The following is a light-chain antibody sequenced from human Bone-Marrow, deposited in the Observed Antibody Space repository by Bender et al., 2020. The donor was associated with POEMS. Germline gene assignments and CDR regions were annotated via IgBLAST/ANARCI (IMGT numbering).Light chain of an antibody. J-gene: IGLJ1*01. CDR2: KDN. Sequence: SYEMTQPPSVSVSPGQTARITCSGDKLPEKYACWYQQKPGQAPVLLIYKDNERPSGIPERFSGSRSGRTVTLTISGVQAEDEADYYCQSVARGGAYRVFGSGTKVTVL. V-gene: IGLV3-25*03. CDR1: KLPEKY. CDR3: QSVARGGAYRV.